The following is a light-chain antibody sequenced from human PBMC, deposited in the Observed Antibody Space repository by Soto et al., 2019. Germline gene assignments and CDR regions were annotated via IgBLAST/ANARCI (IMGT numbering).Light chain of an antibody. J-gene: IGLJ1*01. V-gene: IGLV1-44*01. CDR2: SND. Sequence: QSVLTQSPSASGTPGQRVAISCSGSSSNIGSNTVNWYQQLPGTAPTLLIYSNDQRPSGVPDRFSASKSGTSASLAISGLQSEDEADYYCAAWDDSLNGYVFGTGTKVTVL. CDR1: SSNIGSNT. CDR3: AAWDDSLNGYV.